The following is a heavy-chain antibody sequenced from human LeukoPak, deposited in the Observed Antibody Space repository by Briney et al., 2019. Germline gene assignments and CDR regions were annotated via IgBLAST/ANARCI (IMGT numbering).Heavy chain of an antibody. Sequence: GASVKVSCKASGYTFTSYGISWVRQAPGQGLEWMGWISAYNGNTNYAQKLRGRVTMTTDTSTSTAYMELRSLRSDDTAVYYCARADYDLGYYYYMDVWGKGTTVTVSS. CDR1: GYTFTSYG. CDR3: ARADYDLGYYYYMDV. J-gene: IGHJ6*03. D-gene: IGHD3-3*01. CDR2: ISAYNGNT. V-gene: IGHV1-18*01.